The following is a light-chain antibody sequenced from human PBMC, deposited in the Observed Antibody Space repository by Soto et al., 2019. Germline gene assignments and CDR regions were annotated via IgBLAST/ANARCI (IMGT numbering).Light chain of an antibody. CDR1: QNINNY. J-gene: IGKJ3*01. V-gene: IGKV1-33*01. CDR3: QNYDIAPRT. Sequence: DIQMTQSPSSLSASVGDRVTITCQASQNINNYLNWYQQKPGRAPKLLIYDASNLEAGVPSRFRGSGSGTDFTFTISRLQPEDVATYYCQNYDIAPRTFGPGTKVDIK. CDR2: DAS.